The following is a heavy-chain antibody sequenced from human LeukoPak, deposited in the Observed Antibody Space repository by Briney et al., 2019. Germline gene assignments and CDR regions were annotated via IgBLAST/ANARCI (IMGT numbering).Heavy chain of an antibody. CDR2: KSSNGKNK. D-gene: IGHD3-22*01. CDR3: ARPMYYYDSSGSLAV. V-gene: IGHV3-30*04. Sequence: GGSLRLSCAASGFTFSSYGIHWVRQAPGKWLEWVALKSSNGKNKDYADSVKGRFTISRDNSKNTLYLQMNSLRAEDTAVYYCARPMYYYDSSGSLAVWGQGTTVTVTS. CDR1: GFTFSSYG. J-gene: IGHJ6*02.